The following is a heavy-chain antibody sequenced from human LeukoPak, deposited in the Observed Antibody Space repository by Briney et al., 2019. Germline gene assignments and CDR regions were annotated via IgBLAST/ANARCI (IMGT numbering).Heavy chain of an antibody. CDR3: ARVGRWLQLTPRFDY. CDR2: ISYDGSNK. V-gene: IGHV3-30*04. Sequence: GGSLRLSCAASGFTFSSYAMHWVRQAPGKGLEWVAVISYDGSNKYYADSVKGRNTISRDNSKNTLYLQMNSLRAEDTAVYYCARVGRWLQLTPRFDYWGQGTLVTVSS. J-gene: IGHJ4*02. D-gene: IGHD5-24*01. CDR1: GFTFSSYA.